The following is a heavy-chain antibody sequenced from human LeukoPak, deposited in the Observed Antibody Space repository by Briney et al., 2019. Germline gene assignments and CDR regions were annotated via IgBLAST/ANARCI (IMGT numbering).Heavy chain of an antibody. V-gene: IGHV3-7*01. CDR2: IKQDGSER. Sequence: GGSLRLSCAASGFTFTKYWMTWVRQAPGKGLEWVANIKQDGSERNYVDTVKGRFTISRDNSKNTLYLQMNSLRAEDTAVYYCAKDLRYSSSSGFDYWGQGTLVTVSS. CDR1: GFTFTKYW. J-gene: IGHJ4*02. D-gene: IGHD6-6*01. CDR3: AKDLRYSSSSGFDY.